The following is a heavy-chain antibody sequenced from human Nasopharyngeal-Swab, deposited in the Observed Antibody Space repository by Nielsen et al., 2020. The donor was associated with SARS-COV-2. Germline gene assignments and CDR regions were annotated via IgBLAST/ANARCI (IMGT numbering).Heavy chain of an antibody. CDR1: GYTFTSYY. Sequence: ASVKVSCKASGYTFTSYYMHWVRQAPGQGLEWMGIINPSGGSTSYAQKFQGRVTMTRDTSTSPVYMELSSLGSEDTAVYYCARGAGGHYYGMDVWGQGTTVTVSS. CDR3: ARGAGGHYYGMDV. V-gene: IGHV1-46*01. J-gene: IGHJ6*02. CDR2: INPSGGST. D-gene: IGHD2-8*02.